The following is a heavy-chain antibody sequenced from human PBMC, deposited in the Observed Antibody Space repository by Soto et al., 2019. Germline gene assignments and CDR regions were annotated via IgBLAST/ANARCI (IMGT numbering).Heavy chain of an antibody. D-gene: IGHD2-2*01. V-gene: IGHV1-69*01. CDR2: IIPISDTT. CDR3: ARSQGSSTSLEIYYYYYYALDV. J-gene: IGHJ6*02. Sequence: QVQLVQSGAEVKKPGSSVKVSCKASGGTFSSYAISWVRQAPGQGLEWMGGIIPISDTTNYAQKFQGRVTITADESTSTAYMELSSRRSEDTAVYYCARSQGSSTSLEIYYYYYYALDVWGQGTTVTVSS. CDR1: GGTFSSYA.